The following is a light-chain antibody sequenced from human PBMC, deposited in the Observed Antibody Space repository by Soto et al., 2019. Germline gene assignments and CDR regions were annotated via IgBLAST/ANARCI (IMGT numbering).Light chain of an antibody. CDR2: GNS. V-gene: IGLV1-40*01. J-gene: IGLJ2*01. CDR1: SSNIGAGYD. Sequence: QSVLTQPPSVSGAPGQGVTISCTGSSSNIGAGYDVHWYQQLPGTAPKLLIYGNSNRPSGVPDRFSGSKSGTSASLAITGLQAGDEALYYCHSYDSSLTALVIFGGGTQLTVL. CDR3: HSYDSSLTALVI.